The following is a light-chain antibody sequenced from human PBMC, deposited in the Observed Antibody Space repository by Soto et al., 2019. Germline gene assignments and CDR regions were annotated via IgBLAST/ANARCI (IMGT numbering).Light chain of an antibody. J-gene: IGLJ1*01. V-gene: IGLV1-40*01. CDR2: GNS. CDR3: QSYDSSLSGFYV. Sequence: QPVLTQPPSVSGAPGQRVTISCTGSSSNIGAGYDVHWYQQLPGTAPKLLIYGNSNRPSGVPDRFSGSKSGTSASLAITGLQAEDEADYDCQSYDSSLSGFYVFGTGTKLTVL. CDR1: SSNIGAGYD.